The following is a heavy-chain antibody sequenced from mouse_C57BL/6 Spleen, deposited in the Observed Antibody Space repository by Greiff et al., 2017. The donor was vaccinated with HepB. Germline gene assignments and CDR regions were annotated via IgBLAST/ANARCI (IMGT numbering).Heavy chain of an antibody. CDR2: INPSNGGT. CDR3: ARHYGSYWCFDV. V-gene: IGHV1-53*01. D-gene: IGHD1-1*01. CDR1: GYTFTSYW. J-gene: IGHJ1*03. Sequence: QVQLQQSGTELVKPGASVKLSCKASGYTFTSYWMHWVKQRPGQGLEWIGNINPSNGGTNYNEKFKSKAKLTVDKSSSTAYMQLSSLTSEDSAVYYCARHYGSYWCFDVWGTGTTVTVSS.